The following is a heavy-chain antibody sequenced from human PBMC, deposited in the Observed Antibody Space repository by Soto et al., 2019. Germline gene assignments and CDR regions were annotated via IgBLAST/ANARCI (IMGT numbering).Heavy chain of an antibody. CDR2: IYHSGST. CDR3: ASQNYYDSSGYGMDV. CDR1: GGSISSGGYS. J-gene: IGHJ6*02. V-gene: IGHV4-30-2*01. Sequence: SETLSLTGAGSGGSISSGGYSWSWIRQPPGKGLEWIGYIYHSGSTYYNPSLKSRVTISVDRSKNQFSLKLSSATAADTAVYYCASQNYYDSSGYGMDVWGQGTTVTVSS. D-gene: IGHD3-22*01.